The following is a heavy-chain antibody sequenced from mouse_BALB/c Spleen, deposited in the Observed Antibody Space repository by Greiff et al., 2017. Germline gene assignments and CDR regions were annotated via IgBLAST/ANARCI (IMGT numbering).Heavy chain of an antibody. V-gene: IGHV5-17*02. CDR2: ISSGSSTI. D-gene: IGHD3-1*01. J-gene: IGHJ4*01. Sequence: EVMLVESGGGLVQPGGSRKLSCAASGFTFSSFGMHWVRQAPEKGLEWVAYISSGSSTIYYADTVKGRFTISRDIPKNTLFLQMTSLRSEDTAMYYCARNTARNAMDYWGQGTSVTVSS. CDR3: ARNTARNAMDY. CDR1: GFTFSSFG.